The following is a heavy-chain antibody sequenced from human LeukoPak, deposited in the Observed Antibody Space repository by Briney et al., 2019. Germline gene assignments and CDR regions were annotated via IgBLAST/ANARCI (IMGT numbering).Heavy chain of an antibody. CDR2: IYSGGST. V-gene: IGHV3-53*01. D-gene: IGHD1-26*01. Sequence: GGSLRLSCAASGFIVSSNYMSWVRQAPGKGLEWVSVIYSGGSTYYADSVKGRFTISRDNSKNTLYLQMNSLRAEDTAVYYCARPLTLGANDAFDIWGQGTMVTVSS. CDR3: ARPLTLGANDAFDI. CDR1: GFIVSSNY. J-gene: IGHJ3*02.